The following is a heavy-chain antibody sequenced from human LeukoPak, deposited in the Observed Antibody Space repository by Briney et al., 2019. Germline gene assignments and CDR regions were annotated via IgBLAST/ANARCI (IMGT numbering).Heavy chain of an antibody. CDR1: GYTFTSYG. V-gene: IGHV1-18*01. CDR2: IGAYNGNT. D-gene: IGHD6-13*01. J-gene: IGHJ4*02. Sequence: ASVKVSCKASGYTFTSYGISWVRQAPGQGLEWMGWIGAYNGNTNYAQKLQGRVTMTTDTSTSTAYMELRSLRSDDTAVYYCARDLKGGSSWYVGFDYWGQGTLVTVSS. CDR3: ARDLKGGSSWYVGFDY.